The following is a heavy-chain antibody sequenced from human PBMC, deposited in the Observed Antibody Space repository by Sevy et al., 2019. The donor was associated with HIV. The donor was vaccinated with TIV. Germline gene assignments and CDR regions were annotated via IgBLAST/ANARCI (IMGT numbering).Heavy chain of an antibody. D-gene: IGHD6-13*01. CDR2: IIPIFGTA. CDR1: GGTFSSYA. CDR3: AREHIAGGGRGAFDI. V-gene: IGHV1-69*06. J-gene: IGHJ3*02. Sequence: ASVKVSCKASGGTFSSYAISWVRQAPGQGLEWMGGIIPIFGTANYAQKFQGRVTMTADKSTSTAYMELSSLRSEDTAVYYCAREHIAGGGRGAFDIWGQGTMVTVSS.